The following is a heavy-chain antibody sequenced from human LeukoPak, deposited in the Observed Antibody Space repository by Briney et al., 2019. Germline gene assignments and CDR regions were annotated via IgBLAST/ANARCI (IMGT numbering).Heavy chain of an antibody. D-gene: IGHD7-27*01. CDR1: GFTFSSYA. Sequence: PGGSLRLSCAASGFTFSSYAMSWVRQAPGKGLEWVSAISGSGGSTYYADSVKGRFTISRDNSKNTLYLQMNSLRAEDTAVYYCARVLTLTGDLDYWGQGTLVTVSS. J-gene: IGHJ4*02. CDR2: ISGSGGST. V-gene: IGHV3-23*01. CDR3: ARVLTLTGDLDY.